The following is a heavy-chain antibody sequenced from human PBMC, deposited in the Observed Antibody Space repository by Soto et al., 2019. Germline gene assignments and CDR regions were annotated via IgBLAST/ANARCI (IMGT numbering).Heavy chain of an antibody. J-gene: IGHJ5*02. CDR2: VYYSGST. CDR3: ARNRRSSGYLNWFDP. CDR1: GGSVSSGSYY. Sequence: SETLSLTCTVSGGSVSSGSYYWSWIRQPPGKGLEWIGYVYYSGSTNYNPSLKSRLTISVDTSKNQFSLKLSSVTAADTAVYYCARNRRSSGYLNWFDPWGQGTLVTVSS. V-gene: IGHV4-61*01. D-gene: IGHD3-22*01.